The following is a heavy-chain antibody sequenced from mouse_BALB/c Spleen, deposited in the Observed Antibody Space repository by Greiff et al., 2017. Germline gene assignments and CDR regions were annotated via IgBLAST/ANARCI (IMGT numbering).Heavy chain of an antibody. CDR3: ARRDYEGAWFAY. CDR2: ILPGSGST. J-gene: IGHJ3*01. D-gene: IGHD2-4*01. V-gene: IGHV1-9*01. Sequence: VHLVESGAELMKPGASVKISCKATGYTFSSYWIEWVKQRPGHGLEWIGEILPGSGSTNYNEKFKGKATFTADTSSNTAYMQLSSLTSEDSAVYYCARRDYEGAWFAYWGQGTLVTVSA. CDR1: GYTFSSYW.